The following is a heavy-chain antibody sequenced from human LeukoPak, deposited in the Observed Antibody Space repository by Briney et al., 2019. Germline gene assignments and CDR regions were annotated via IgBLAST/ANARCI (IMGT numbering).Heavy chain of an antibody. CDR2: ISRSGGST. CDR3: AKLSQRIMRYFDWFNISDY. CDR1: GFTFSNYW. V-gene: IGHV3-23*01. D-gene: IGHD3-9*01. J-gene: IGHJ4*02. Sequence: GGSLRLSCAASGFTFSNYWVHWVRQAPGKGLVWVSGISRSGGSTYYADSVKGRFTISRDNSKNTLYLQMNSLRAEDTAVYYCAKLSQRIMRYFDWFNISDYWGQGTLVTVSS.